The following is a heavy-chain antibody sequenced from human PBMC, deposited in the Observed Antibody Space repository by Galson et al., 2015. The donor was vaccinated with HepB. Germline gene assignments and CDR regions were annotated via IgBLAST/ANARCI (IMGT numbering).Heavy chain of an antibody. J-gene: IGHJ6*02. CDR3: AKNDRGSKSFYYYYYGMDV. CDR1: GFTFSSYG. Sequence: SLRLSCAASGFTFSSYGMHWVRQAPGKGLEWVAFIRYDGSNKYYADSVKGRFTISRDNSKNTLYLQMNSLRAEDTAVYYCAKNDRGSKSFYYYYYGMDVWGQGTTVTVSS. CDR2: IRYDGSNK. D-gene: IGHD3-16*01. V-gene: IGHV3-30*02.